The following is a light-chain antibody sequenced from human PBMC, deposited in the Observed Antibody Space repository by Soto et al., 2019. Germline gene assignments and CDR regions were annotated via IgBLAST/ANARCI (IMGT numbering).Light chain of an antibody. Sequence: QSALTQPASVSGSPGQSITISCTGTSIDIGPYDYVSWYQQHPGKAPKLMIYEVTNRPSGVSHRFSGSKSGSTASLTISGLQAEDEADYYCSSYTSSNTWVFGGGTKLTVL. CDR3: SSYTSSNTWV. CDR1: SIDIGPYDY. V-gene: IGLV2-14*01. J-gene: IGLJ3*02. CDR2: EVT.